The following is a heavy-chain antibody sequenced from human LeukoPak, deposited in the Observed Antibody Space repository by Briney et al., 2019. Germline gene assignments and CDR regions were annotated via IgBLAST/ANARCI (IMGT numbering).Heavy chain of an antibody. V-gene: IGHV1-69*05. D-gene: IGHD3-3*01. CDR1: GGTFSSYA. J-gene: IGHJ4*02. Sequence: SVKVSCKASGGTFSSYAISWVRQAPGQGLEWMGGIIPIFGTANYAQKFQGRVTITTDESTSTAYMELSSLRSEDKAVYYCARGFYYDFWSGYYVYWGKGTLVTISS. CDR2: IIPIFGTA. CDR3: ARGFYYDFWSGYYVY.